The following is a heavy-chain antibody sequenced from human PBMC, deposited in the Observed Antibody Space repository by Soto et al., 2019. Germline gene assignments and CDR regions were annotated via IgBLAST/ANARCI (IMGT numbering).Heavy chain of an antibody. CDR2: IFYSGRT. CDR1: GGSISSSGYY. CDR3: ATVARILPSDSGVDV. V-gene: IGHV4-31*03. J-gene: IGHJ6*02. Sequence: QVQLQESGPGLVKPSQTLSLTCTVSGGSISSSGYYWSWIRQHPGKGLEWIGYIFYSGRTYYNPSLKSRVPVSIDPAKNQFSLKLTSVTAADTAVYYCATVARILPSDSGVDVWGQGTTVTVSS. D-gene: IGHD2-15*01.